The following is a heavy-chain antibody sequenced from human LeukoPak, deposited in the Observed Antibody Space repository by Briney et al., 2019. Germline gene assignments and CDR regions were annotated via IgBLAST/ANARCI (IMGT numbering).Heavy chain of an antibody. CDR3: ASASQWLVWGD. Sequence: SETLSLTCAVYGGSFSNYYWSWIRQPPGKGLEWIGEINHSGSTNYNPSLKSRVTISVDTSKNQFSLKLSSVTAADTAVYYCASASQWLVWGDWGQGTLVTVSS. J-gene: IGHJ1*01. D-gene: IGHD6-19*01. CDR1: GGSFSNYY. CDR2: INHSGST. V-gene: IGHV4-34*01.